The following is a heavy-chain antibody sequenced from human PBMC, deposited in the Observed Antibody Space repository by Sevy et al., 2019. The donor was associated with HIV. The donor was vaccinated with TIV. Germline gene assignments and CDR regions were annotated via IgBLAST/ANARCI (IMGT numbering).Heavy chain of an antibody. J-gene: IGHJ5*02. CDR2: INHSGST. D-gene: IGHD6-13*01. Sequence: SETLSLTCAVYGGSFSGYYWSWIRQPPGKGLEWIGEINHSGSTNYNPSLKSRVTISVDTSKNKFSLKLSSVTAADTAVYYCAGGFAAAGTEKQEEGPNWFDPWGQGTLVTVSS. V-gene: IGHV4-34*01. CDR3: AGGFAAAGTEKQEEGPNWFDP. CDR1: GGSFSGYY.